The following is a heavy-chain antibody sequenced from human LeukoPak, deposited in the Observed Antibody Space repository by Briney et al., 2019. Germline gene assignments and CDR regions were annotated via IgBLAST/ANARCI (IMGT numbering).Heavy chain of an antibody. CDR2: IIPIFGTA. V-gene: IGHV1-69*13. CDR1: GGTFSSYA. J-gene: IGHJ6*02. D-gene: IGHD1-26*01. Sequence: SVKVSCTASGGTFSSYAISWVRQAPGQGLEWMGGIIPIFGTANYAQKFQGRVTITADESTSTAYMELSSLRSEDTAVYYCARLVGATSTETLFYYYYGMDVWGQGTTVTVSS. CDR3: ARLVGATSTETLFYYYYGMDV.